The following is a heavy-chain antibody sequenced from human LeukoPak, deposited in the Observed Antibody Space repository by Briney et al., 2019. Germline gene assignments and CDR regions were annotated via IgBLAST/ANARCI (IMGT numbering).Heavy chain of an antibody. CDR2: INHSGST. V-gene: IGHV4-34*01. CDR1: GGSFSGYY. Sequence: PSGTLSLTCAVYGGSFSGYYWSWIRQPPGKGLEWIGEINHSGSTNYNPSLKSRVTISVDTSKNQFSLKLSSVTAADTAVYYCAREAWGVAATGEEAFDIWGQGTMVTVSS. J-gene: IGHJ3*02. CDR3: AREAWGVAATGEEAFDI. D-gene: IGHD6-13*01.